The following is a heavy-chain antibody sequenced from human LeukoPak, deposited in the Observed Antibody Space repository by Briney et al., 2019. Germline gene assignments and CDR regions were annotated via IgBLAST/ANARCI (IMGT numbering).Heavy chain of an antibody. V-gene: IGHV3-23*01. D-gene: IGHD5-18*01. CDR3: AKEGIQLWARLSFFDY. Sequence: GGSLRLSCAASGFTFSSYAMSWVRQAPGKGLEWVSAISGSGGSTYYADSVKGRFTISRDNSKNTLYLQMNSLRAEDTAVYYCAKEGIQLWARLSFFDYWGQGTLVTVSS. CDR1: GFTFSSYA. J-gene: IGHJ4*02. CDR2: ISGSGGST.